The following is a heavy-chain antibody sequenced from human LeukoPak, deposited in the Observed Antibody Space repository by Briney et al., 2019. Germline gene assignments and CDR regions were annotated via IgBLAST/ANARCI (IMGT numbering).Heavy chain of an antibody. CDR2: IIPIFGTA. V-gene: IGHV1-69*13. CDR3: ARAALQRNWIAVDAFDI. D-gene: IGHD1-1*01. J-gene: IGHJ3*02. Sequence: GASVKVSCKASGGTFSSYAISWVRQAPGQGLEWMGGIIPIFGTANYAQKFQGRVTITADESTSTAYMELSSLRSEDTAVYYCARAALQRNWIAVDAFDIWGQGTMVTVSS. CDR1: GGTFSSYA.